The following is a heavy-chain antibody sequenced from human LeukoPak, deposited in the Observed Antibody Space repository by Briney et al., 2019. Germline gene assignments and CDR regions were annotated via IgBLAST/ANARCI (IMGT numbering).Heavy chain of an antibody. Sequence: SETLSLTCTVSGDSISSFYWNWIRQPAGKGLEWIGRVFRNGDTTHKPSLKSRVSMSVDTSQNQFSLNLSAVTAADTAIYYCARAPFASYNFDYWGQGHLVTVSS. J-gene: IGHJ4*02. V-gene: IGHV4-4*07. CDR2: VFRNGDT. CDR3: ARAPFASYNFDY. CDR1: GDSISSFY. D-gene: IGHD4-11*01.